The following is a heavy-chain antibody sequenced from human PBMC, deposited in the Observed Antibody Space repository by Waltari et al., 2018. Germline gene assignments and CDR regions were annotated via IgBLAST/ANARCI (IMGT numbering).Heavy chain of an antibody. CDR3: ARDYYDSSGPYGMDV. D-gene: IGHD3-22*01. V-gene: IGHV3-53*01. CDR1: GFTVSSNY. J-gene: IGHJ6*02. CDR2: IYSGGST. Sequence: EVQLVESGGGLIQPGGSLRLSCAASGFTVSSNYMSWVRQAPGKGREWVLVIYSGGSTYYADSVKGRFTISRDNSKNTLYLQMNSLRAEDTAVYYCARDYYDSSGPYGMDVWGQGTTVTVSS.